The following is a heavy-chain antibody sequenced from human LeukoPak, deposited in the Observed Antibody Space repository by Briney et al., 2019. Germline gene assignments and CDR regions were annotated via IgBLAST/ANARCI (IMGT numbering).Heavy chain of an antibody. CDR1: GFTFSSYA. CDR3: ATLQWTVTTWY. V-gene: IGHV3-30*02. Sequence: GGSLRLSCAASGFTFSSYAMHWVRQAPGKGLEWVAFIRYDGSNKYYADSVKGRFTISRDNSKNTLYLQMNSLRAEDTAVYYCATLQWTVTTWYWGQGTLVTVSS. D-gene: IGHD4-17*01. CDR2: IRYDGSNK. J-gene: IGHJ4*02.